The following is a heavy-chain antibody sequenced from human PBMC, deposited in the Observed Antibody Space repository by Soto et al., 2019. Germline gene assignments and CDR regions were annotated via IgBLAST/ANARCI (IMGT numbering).Heavy chain of an antibody. D-gene: IGHD6-6*01. Sequence: QVQLQESGPGLVKPSETLSLTCTVSGGSVSSGSYYWSWIRQPPGKGLEWIGYIYYSGSTNYNPSLKSRVTISVDPSKNQVSLKLSSVTAADTAVYYCARGPEYSSLNYWGQGTLVTVSS. CDR2: IYYSGST. CDR1: GGSVSSGSYY. J-gene: IGHJ4*02. V-gene: IGHV4-61*01. CDR3: ARGPEYSSLNY.